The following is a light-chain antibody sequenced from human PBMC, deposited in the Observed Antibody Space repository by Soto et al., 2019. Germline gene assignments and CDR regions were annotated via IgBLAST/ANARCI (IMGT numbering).Light chain of an antibody. J-gene: IGLJ2*01. V-gene: IGLV2-14*01. CDR2: DVS. CDR1: SSDVGGYNY. CDR3: SSYTSSSTLVV. Sequence: QSALTQPASVSGSPGQSITISCTGTSSDVGGYNYVSWYQQHPGKAPKLMIYDVSNRPSGVSNRFSGSKSSNTASLTISGRQAEDEADYYCSSYTSSSTLVVFGGGTKVTVL.